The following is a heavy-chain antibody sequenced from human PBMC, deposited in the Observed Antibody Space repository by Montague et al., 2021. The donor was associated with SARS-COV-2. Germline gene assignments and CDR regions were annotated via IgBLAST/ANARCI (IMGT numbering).Heavy chain of an antibody. J-gene: IGHJ3*02. CDR2: IYFNGHS. D-gene: IGHD2-2*01. CDR3: AGQPPYQTGALDI. Sequence: SETLSLTCTVSGESISNSHYYCAWIRQPPGKGLEWIGSIYFNGHSYYSPSLKNRASISLDTSKNQYYLKLNSVAAADTAVYYCAGQPPYQTGALDIWGQGTMVTVSS. V-gene: IGHV4-39*01. CDR1: GESISNSHYY.